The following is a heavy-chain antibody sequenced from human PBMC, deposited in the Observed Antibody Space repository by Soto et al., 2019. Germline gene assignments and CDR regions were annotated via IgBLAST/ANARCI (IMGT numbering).Heavy chain of an antibody. D-gene: IGHD3-3*01. CDR1: GFTFSSYG. CDR2: ISGSGAAT. J-gene: IGHJ4*02. Sequence: EVQLLESGGGLVQPGGSLRLSCASSGFTFSSYGMTWVRRPPGKGLEWVSAISGSGAATYYADSVQGRFTISRDNSNNTQYLQMNSLRAEDTADYSGAKVLYGVVTYFDSWGQGTLVTVSS. CDR3: AKVLYGVVTYFDS. V-gene: IGHV3-23*01.